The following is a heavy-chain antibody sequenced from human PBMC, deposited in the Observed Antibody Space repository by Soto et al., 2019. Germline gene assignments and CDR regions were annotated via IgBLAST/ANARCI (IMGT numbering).Heavy chain of an antibody. J-gene: IGHJ4*02. CDR1: CYTFTSYG. CDR3: ARVSVAGTIGDY. Sequence: SGKVCYKASCYTFTSYGISWGRQAPVQGLEWMGWISAYNGNTNYAQKLQGRVTMTTDTSTSTAYMELRSLRSDDTAVYYCARVSVAGTIGDYWGQGTLVTVYS. CDR2: ISAYNGNT. V-gene: IGHV1-18*01. D-gene: IGHD6-19*01.